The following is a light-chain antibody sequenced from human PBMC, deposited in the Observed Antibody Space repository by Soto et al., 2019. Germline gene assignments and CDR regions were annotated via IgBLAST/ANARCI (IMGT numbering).Light chain of an antibody. CDR1: QSVSSN. CDR3: QQSNIWPYT. J-gene: IGKJ2*01. Sequence: EIVMTQSPATLSVSPGERATLSCRASQSVSSNLAWYQQKPGQAPRLLFYGSSPRTTGVPVWFTGCRSGTDLTLTISRLQSEAFSVYFCQQSNIWPYTFGQGTKLEIK. V-gene: IGKV3-15*01. CDR2: GSS.